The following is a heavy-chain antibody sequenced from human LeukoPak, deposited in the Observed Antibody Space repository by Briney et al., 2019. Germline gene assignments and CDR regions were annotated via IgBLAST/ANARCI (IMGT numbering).Heavy chain of an antibody. V-gene: IGHV3-30*03. Sequence: SCKASGYTLTAYYLHWVRQAPGKGLEWVAVISYDGSYKYYADSVKGRFSISRDNSKKTLYLQMSSLRDEDTAVYYCAGVSESGWYYFDYWGQGTLVTVSS. CDR3: AGVSESGWYYFDY. CDR2: ISYDGSYK. CDR1: GYTLTAYY. J-gene: IGHJ4*02. D-gene: IGHD6-19*01.